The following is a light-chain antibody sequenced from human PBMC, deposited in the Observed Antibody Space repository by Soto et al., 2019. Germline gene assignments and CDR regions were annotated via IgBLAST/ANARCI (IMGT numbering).Light chain of an antibody. CDR3: QQRSNWLSIT. V-gene: IGKV3-11*01. J-gene: IGKJ5*01. Sequence: EIVLTQSPATLSLSPGERATLSCRASQSVSSYLAWYQQKPGQAPRLLIYDASNRATGITARFSGSGSGTDFTLTISSLEPEDFAVYYCQQRSNWLSITFGQGTRLEI. CDR1: QSVSSY. CDR2: DAS.